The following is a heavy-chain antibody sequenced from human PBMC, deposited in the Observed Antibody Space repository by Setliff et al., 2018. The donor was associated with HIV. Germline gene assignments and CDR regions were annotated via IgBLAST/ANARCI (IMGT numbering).Heavy chain of an antibody. CDR3: ARRSGYAEDY. V-gene: IGHV4-39*07. D-gene: IGHD5-12*01. J-gene: IGHJ4*02. CDR1: GDSISSSSYY. CDR2: FHSSGST. Sequence: SETLSLTCNVSGDSISSSSYYWGWIRQPPGKGLEWIGGFHSSGSTSYNPSLKSRVTISVDTSKNQFSLKLSSVTAADTAVYYCARRSGYAEDYWGQGTLVTVSS.